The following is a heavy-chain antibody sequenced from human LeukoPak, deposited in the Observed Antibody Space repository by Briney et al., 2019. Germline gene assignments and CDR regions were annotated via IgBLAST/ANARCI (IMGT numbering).Heavy chain of an antibody. D-gene: IGHD6-19*01. CDR3: AKDRGIVVTGTDFDY. CDR2: ISGRSGST. Sequence: GGSLRLSCAAAGFTFSTYAMSWVRQAPGEGLEWVAAISGRSGSTYYADSVQGRFTHSRDNSKNTVYVPKNSLRAEETAVHYCAKDRGIVVTGTDFDYWGQGTLVTVSS. J-gene: IGHJ4*02. CDR1: GFTFSTYA. V-gene: IGHV3-23*01.